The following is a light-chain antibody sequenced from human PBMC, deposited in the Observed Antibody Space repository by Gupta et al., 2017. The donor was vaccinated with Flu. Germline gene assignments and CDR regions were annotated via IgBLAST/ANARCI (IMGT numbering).Light chain of an antibody. CDR1: QSIVSIY. CDR3: QQFLTTPWT. V-gene: IGKV3-20*01. J-gene: IGKJ1*01. Sequence: ERATLSCRTSQSIVSIYLAWYQQKPGQAPRLLLYGASNRATGIPDRFSGSGSGTDFTLTISRLEPEDFAVYFCQQFLTTPWTFGQGTKVEIK. CDR2: GAS.